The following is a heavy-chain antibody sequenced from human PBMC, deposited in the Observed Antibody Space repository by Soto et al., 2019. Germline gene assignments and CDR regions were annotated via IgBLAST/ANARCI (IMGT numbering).Heavy chain of an antibody. CDR3: ARLVTGMVDTAMVFVS. D-gene: IGHD5-18*01. CDR1: GDSISSSFYY. J-gene: IGHJ5*02. CDR2: IYYTGST. Sequence: PETLSLTCTVSGDSISSSFYYWAWIRQPPGKGLEWVGSIYYTGSTYYNPSLKSRVTISVDTSKNQFSLKLSSVTAADTDVYSCARLVTGMVDTAMVFVSLGEGFLVSV. V-gene: IGHV4-39*01.